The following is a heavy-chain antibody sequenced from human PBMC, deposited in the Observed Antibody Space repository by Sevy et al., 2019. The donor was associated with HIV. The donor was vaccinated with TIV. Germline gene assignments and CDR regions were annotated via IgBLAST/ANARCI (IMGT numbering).Heavy chain of an antibody. V-gene: IGHV3-15*01. CDR1: GFSFTNAW. CDR3: TAGVGTSDCDY. D-gene: IGHD1-26*01. J-gene: IGHJ4*02. CDR2: IKRKTDGGTM. Sequence: GGSLRLSCAASGFSFTNAWMSWVRQAPGKGLEWVGRIKRKTDGGTMDFTAPGKGRFAISREDSKSTFYLQMDSLKTEDTGVYYCTAGVGTSDCDYWGQGILVTVSS.